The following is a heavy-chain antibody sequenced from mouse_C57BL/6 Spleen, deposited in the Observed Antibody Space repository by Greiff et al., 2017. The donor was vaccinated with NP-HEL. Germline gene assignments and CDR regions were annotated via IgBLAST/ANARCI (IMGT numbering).Heavy chain of an antibody. CDR2: IDPSDSET. CDR3: ARRAAYYSNYEYFDV. V-gene: IGHV1-52*01. Sequence: QVQLQQPGAELVRPGSSVKLSCKASGYTFTSYWMHWVKQRPIQGLEWIGNIDPSDSETHYNQKFKDKATLTVDKSSSTAYMQLSSLTSEDSAVYYCARRAAYYSNYEYFDVWGTGTTVTVSS. J-gene: IGHJ1*03. D-gene: IGHD2-5*01. CDR1: GYTFTSYW.